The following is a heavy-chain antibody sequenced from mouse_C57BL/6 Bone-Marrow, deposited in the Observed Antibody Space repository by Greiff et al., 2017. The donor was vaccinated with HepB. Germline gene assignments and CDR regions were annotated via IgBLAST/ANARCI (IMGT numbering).Heavy chain of an antibody. Sequence: QVQLQQSGPELVKPGASVKISCKASGYAFSSSWMNWVKQRPGKGLEWIGRIYPGDGDTNYNGKFKGKATLTADKSSSTAYMQLSSQTSEDSAVYFCARRRGFAYGGQGTLVTVTA. CDR1: GYAFSSSW. J-gene: IGHJ3*01. V-gene: IGHV1-82*01. CDR3: ARRRGFAY. CDR2: IYPGDGDT.